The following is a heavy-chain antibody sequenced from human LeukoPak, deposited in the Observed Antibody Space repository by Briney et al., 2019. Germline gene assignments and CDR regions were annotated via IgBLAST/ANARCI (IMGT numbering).Heavy chain of an antibody. CDR2: INPNSGGT. D-gene: IGHD2-2*01. CDR1: GYTFTGYY. V-gene: IGHV1-2*02. Sequence: ASVKVSCKASGYTFTGYYMHWVRQAPGQGLEWMGWINPNSGGTNYAQKFQDRVTMTRDTSISTAYMELSRLRSDDTAVYYCPTGYCSSTSCFNWFDPGAREPWSPSPQ. J-gene: IGHJ5*02. CDR3: PTGYCSSTSCFNWFDP.